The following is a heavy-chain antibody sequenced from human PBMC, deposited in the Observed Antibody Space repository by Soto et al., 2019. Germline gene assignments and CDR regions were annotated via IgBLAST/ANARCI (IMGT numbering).Heavy chain of an antibody. D-gene: IGHD5-18*01. Sequence: QVQLVESGGGLVKPGGSLRPSCTGSGFIFSDYMTWIRQAPGKGLEWVSYISGSGAYTKYADSVRGRFTISRDNAKNSLWLQINSLRAEDTAVYYCARSSGWRHVVGYKYGLDVWGQGTTVIVSS. V-gene: IGHV3-11*06. J-gene: IGHJ6*02. CDR3: ARSSGWRHVVGYKYGLDV. CDR2: ISGSGAYT. CDR1: GFIFSDY.